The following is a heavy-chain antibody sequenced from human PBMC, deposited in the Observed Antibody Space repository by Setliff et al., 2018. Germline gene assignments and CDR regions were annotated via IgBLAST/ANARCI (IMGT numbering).Heavy chain of an antibody. CDR3: ARAHTWSLPNDNSGYPGWFDP. CDR2: IHHSGKA. J-gene: IGHJ5*02. CDR1: GFSISSGYY. Sequence: VQPSETLSLTCAVSGFSISSGYYWGWIRQPPGKGLEWIVNIHHSGKAYYNPSLKSRVTMSVDTSENHVSLKLSSVTAADTAVYYCARAHTWSLPNDNSGYPGWFDPWGQGTLVTVSS. V-gene: IGHV4-38-2*01. D-gene: IGHD3-22*01.